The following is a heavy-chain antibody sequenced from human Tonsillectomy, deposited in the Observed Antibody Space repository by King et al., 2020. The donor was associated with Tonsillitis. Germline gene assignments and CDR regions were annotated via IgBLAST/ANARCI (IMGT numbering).Heavy chain of an antibody. CDR1: GGSVSSSRYY. D-gene: IGHD5-12*01. J-gene: IGHJ4*02. Sequence: LQLQESGPGLVKPSETLSLTCTVSGGSVSSSRYYWDWIRQPPGKGLEWIGSIYYSGSTYYNPSLKSRVTISVDTSQNQFSLQLSSVTAADTAVYYCAGHGGYDKGRFFDYWGQGTLVTASS. CDR2: IYYSGST. CDR3: AGHGGYDKGRFFDY. V-gene: IGHV4-39*01.